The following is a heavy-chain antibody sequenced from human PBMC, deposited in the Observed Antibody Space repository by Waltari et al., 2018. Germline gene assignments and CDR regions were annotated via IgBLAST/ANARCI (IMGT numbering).Heavy chain of an antibody. CDR2: INPSGGST. V-gene: IGHV1-46*01. D-gene: IGHD2-8*01. CDR1: GYTFTSYY. CDR3: ARDGPDCTNGVCQRAPDH. J-gene: IGHJ5*02. Sequence: QVQLVQSGAEVKKPGASVKVSCKASGYTFTSYYMHWVRQAPGQGLEWMGIINPSGGSTSYAQKFQGRVTMTRDTSTSTVYMELSSLRSEDTAVYYCARDGPDCTNGVCQRAPDHWGQGTLVTVSS.